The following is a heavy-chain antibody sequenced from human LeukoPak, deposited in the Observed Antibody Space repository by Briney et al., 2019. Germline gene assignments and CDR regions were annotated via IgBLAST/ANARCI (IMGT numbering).Heavy chain of an antibody. CDR1: EFTFSSYS. CDR2: ISSSSDYI. CDR3: ARDRSHQRRFHSSREENWFDP. D-gene: IGHD6-13*01. Sequence: PGGSLRLSCAASEFTFSSYSMNWVRQAPGKVLEWVSSISSSSDYIYYADSVKGRFTISRDNAENSLYLQMNSLRAEDTAVYYCARDRSHQRRFHSSREENWFDPWGQGTLVTVSS. V-gene: IGHV3-21*01. J-gene: IGHJ5*02.